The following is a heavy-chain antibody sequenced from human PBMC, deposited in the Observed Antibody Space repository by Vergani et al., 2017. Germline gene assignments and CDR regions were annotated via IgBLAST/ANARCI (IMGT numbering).Heavy chain of an antibody. J-gene: IGHJ6*02. CDR1: GFTFSSYW. CDR2: IKQDGSEK. CDR3: ARMPPLRDVVLVVFGMDV. Sequence: EVQLVESGGGLVQPGGSLRLSCAASGFTFSSYWMSWVRQAPGKGLEWVANIKQDGSEKYYVDSVKGRFTISRDNAKNSLYLQMNSLRAEDTAVYYCARMPPLRDVVLVVFGMDVWGQGTTVTGS. V-gene: IGHV3-7*01. D-gene: IGHD2-8*01.